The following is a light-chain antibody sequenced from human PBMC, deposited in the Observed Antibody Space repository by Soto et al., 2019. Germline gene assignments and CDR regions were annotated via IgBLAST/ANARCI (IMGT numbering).Light chain of an antibody. V-gene: IGLV2-14*01. Sequence: QSALTQPASVSGSPGQSITISCTGTSSDHVSWYQQHPGKAPKLIIYDVSNRPSGASNRFSGSKSGNTASLTISGLQAEDEADYYCSSYTTNSTPVVFGGGTKLIVL. CDR1: SSDH. CDR2: DVS. J-gene: IGLJ2*01. CDR3: SSYTTNSTPVV.